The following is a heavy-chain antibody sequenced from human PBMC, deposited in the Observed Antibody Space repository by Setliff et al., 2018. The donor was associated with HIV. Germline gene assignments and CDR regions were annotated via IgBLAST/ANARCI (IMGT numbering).Heavy chain of an antibody. Sequence: SVKVSCKASGGTFSSYAISWVRQAPGQGLEWMGGIIPIFGTANYAQELQGRVTITTDESTSTAYMELSSLRSEDTAVYYCARGPEGQLRRSAFDIWGQGTMVTVSS. J-gene: IGHJ3*02. D-gene: IGHD6-6*01. CDR3: ARGPEGQLRRSAFDI. CDR2: IIPIFGTA. CDR1: GGTFSSYA. V-gene: IGHV1-69*05.